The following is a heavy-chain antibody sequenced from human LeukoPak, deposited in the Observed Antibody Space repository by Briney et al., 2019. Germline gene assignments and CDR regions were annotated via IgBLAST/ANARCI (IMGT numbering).Heavy chain of an antibody. J-gene: IGHJ4*02. CDR2: IKQDGSKK. V-gene: IGHV3-7*01. CDR3: ARDSSGSYSRFDY. D-gene: IGHD1-26*01. CDR1: GFPFSSYW. Sequence: GGSLRLSCVASGFPFSSYWMTWVRQAPGKGLEWVANIKQDGSKKSYVDSVKGRFTISRDNAKNSLYLLMNSLRVEGSAVYYCARDSSGSYSRFDYWGQGTLVTVSS.